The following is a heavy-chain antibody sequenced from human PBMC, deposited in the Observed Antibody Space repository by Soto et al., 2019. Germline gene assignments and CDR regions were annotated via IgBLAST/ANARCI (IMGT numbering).Heavy chain of an antibody. CDR2: IYYSGST. J-gene: IGHJ6*02. CDR3: ARDPLVDTALVLGAYYGMEV. V-gene: IGHV4-30-4*01. Sequence: PSETLSLTCTVSVGSISSGDYYWSWIRQPPGKGLEWIGYIYYSGSTHYNPSLKSRVTISLDTSKNRFSLKLSAVTAADTAVYYCARDPLVDTALVLGAYYGMEVWGQGTPLTLSS. CDR1: VGSISSGDYY. D-gene: IGHD5-18*01.